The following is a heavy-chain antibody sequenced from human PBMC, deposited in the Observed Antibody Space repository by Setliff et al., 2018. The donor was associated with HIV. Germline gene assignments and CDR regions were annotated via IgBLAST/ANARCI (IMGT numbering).Heavy chain of an antibody. J-gene: IGHJ4*02. V-gene: IGHV4-59*11. CDR2: IYYSGST. D-gene: IGHD5-12*01. CDR3: ARRSGFALDY. CDR1: GGSMNIHY. Sequence: SETLSLTCTVSGGSMNIHYWSWIRQPPGKGLEWIGSIYYSGSTNYNPSLKSRVTISVDTSKNQFSLKLSSVTAADTAVYYCARRSGFALDYWGQGTLVTVSS.